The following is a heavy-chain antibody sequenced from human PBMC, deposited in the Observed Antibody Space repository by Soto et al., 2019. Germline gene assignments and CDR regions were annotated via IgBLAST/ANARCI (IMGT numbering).Heavy chain of an antibody. Sequence: QVHLVQSGAEMRKPGASVKVSCKASGYTFSTYAIHWVRQAPGQGLEWMGWTNADNGDTKFSQKFQGRVTITRDPAANTAYMGLSCLRPEDTAVYYCARGGWFGELPFDYWGQGTLVTVSS. J-gene: IGHJ4*02. V-gene: IGHV1-3*01. CDR1: GYTFSTYA. CDR3: ARGGWFGELPFDY. CDR2: TNADNGDT. D-gene: IGHD3-10*01.